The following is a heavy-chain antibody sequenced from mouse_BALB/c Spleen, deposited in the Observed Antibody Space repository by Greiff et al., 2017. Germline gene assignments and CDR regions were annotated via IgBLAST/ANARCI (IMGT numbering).Heavy chain of an antibody. CDR2: ISSGSSTI. V-gene: IGHV5-17*02. Sequence: EVMLVESGGGLVQPGGSRKLSCAASGFTFSSFGMHWVRQAPEKGLEWVAYISSGSSTIYYADTVKGRFTISRDNPKNTLFLQMTSLRSEDTAMYYCARITGTYFDYWGQGTTLTVSS. D-gene: IGHD4-1*01. J-gene: IGHJ2*01. CDR3: ARITGTYFDY. CDR1: GFTFSSFG.